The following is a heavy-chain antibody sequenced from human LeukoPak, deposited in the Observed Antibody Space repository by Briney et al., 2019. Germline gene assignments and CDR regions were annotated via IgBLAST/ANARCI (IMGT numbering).Heavy chain of an antibody. CDR3: ARDLPDY. V-gene: IGHV3-7*01. Sequence: GGSLRLSCAASGFIFSSFWMTWVPRAPSKGRGWVANIKQDGSEKYYVDSVKGRFTISRDNAKNSLYLQMNSLRAEDTAVCFCARDLPDYWGQGTLVTVSS. J-gene: IGHJ4*02. CDR2: IKQDGSEK. CDR1: GFIFSSFW.